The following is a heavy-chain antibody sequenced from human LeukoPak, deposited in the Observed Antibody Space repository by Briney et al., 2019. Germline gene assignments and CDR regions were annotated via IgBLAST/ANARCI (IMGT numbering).Heavy chain of an antibody. CDR3: ARDQSNWFDP. J-gene: IGHJ5*02. CDR2: IFYSGST. CDR1: GGSISTSSYY. Sequence: SETLSLTCTVSGGSISTSSYYWGWVRQPPGKGLEWIGNIFYSGSTYYSPSLKSRVTISLDTSRNQFSLKLSSVTAADTAVYYCARDQSNWFDPWGQGTLVTVSS. V-gene: IGHV4-39*07.